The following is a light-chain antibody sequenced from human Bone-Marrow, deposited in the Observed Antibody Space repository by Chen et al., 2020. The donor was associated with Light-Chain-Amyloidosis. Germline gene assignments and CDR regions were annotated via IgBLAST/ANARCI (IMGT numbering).Light chain of an antibody. J-gene: IGLJ3*02. CDR2: DDS. CDR1: DIGSTS. Sequence: SHVLTQPSSVSVAPGQTATIACGGNDIGSTSVHWYQQPPGQAPLHVVYDDSDRPPGMPERLSGSNSGNTATLTISRVEAGDEADYYCQVWDRSSNRPVFGGGTRLTVL. CDR3: QVWDRSSNRPV. V-gene: IGLV3-21*02.